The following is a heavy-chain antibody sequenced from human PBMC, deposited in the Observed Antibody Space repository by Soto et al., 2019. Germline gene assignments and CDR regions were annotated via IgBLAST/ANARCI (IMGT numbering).Heavy chain of an antibody. CDR2: IYYNGTT. CDR3: ARPYSGYDRSFDY. CDR1: GGSISSSNW. D-gene: IGHD5-12*01. Sequence: QVQLQESGPGLVKPSGTLSLTCVVSGGSISSSNWWSWVRQSPGKGLEWIGEIYYNGTTMYNEFLKSRVTISIDPSKNHLSLKLRSVTAADTAVYYCARPYSGYDRSFDYWGQGTLVTVS. V-gene: IGHV4-4*02. J-gene: IGHJ4*02.